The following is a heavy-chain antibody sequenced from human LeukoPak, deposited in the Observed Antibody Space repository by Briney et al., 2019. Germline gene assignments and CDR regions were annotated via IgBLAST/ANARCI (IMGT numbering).Heavy chain of an antibody. CDR1: GFNFRSYE. CDR2: ISSSGSTI. Sequence: PGGSLRHSCAASGFNFRSYEMNWVRQAPAKELQGVSYISSSGSTIYYEDSLKGRFTISRDNAKNSLYLQMNSLKAEDTAVYYCARRGHIVVVPAAVDRPFDYWGQGTLVTVSS. J-gene: IGHJ4*02. V-gene: IGHV3-48*03. D-gene: IGHD2-2*01. CDR3: ARRGHIVVVPAAVDRPFDY.